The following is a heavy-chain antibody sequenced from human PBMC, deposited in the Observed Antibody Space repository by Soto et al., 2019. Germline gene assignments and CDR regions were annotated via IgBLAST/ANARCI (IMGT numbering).Heavy chain of an antibody. Sequence: SETLSLTCAVSGGSISSGGYSWSWIRQPPGKGLEWIGYIYHSGSTYYNPSLKSRVTISVDRSKNQFSLKLSSVTAADTAVYYCARGGRQQLVRGRGMDVWGQGTTVTVSS. CDR2: IYHSGST. CDR3: ARGGRQQLVRGRGMDV. CDR1: GGSISSGGYS. J-gene: IGHJ6*02. D-gene: IGHD6-13*01. V-gene: IGHV4-30-2*01.